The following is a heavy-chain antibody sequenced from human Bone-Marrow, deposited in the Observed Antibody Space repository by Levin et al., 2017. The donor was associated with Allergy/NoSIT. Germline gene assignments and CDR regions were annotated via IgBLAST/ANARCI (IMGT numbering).Heavy chain of an antibody. CDR3: ARDHPEYCFDH. CDR2: ITKDGSKK. Sequence: SCAVSGFTFSDYGMHWVRQAPGKGLEWVASITKDGSKKYYLDSVKGRSTLSRDSSKNTVSLQMNSLTADDTAGYFCARDHPEYCFDHWGQGTLVIVSS. CDR1: GFTFSDYG. D-gene: IGHD2/OR15-2a*01. V-gene: IGHV3-30*03. J-gene: IGHJ5*02.